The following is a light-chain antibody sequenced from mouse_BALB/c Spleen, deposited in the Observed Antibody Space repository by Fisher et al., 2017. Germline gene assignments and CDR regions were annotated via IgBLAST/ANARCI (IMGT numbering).Light chain of an antibody. CDR3: QQYSGYPWT. Sequence: DIVITQSPAIMSASPGEKVTMTCRASSSVSSSYLHWYQQKSGASPKLWIYSTSNLASGVPARSSGSGSGTSYSLTISSVEAEDAATYYCQQYSGYPWTFGGGTKLEIK. CDR1: SSVSSSY. CDR2: STS. J-gene: IGKJ1*01. V-gene: IGKV4-57-1*01.